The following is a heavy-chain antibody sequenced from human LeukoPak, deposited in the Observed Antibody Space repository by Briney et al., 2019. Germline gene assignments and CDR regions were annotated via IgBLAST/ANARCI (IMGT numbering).Heavy chain of an antibody. CDR2: IYTSGST. V-gene: IGHV4-61*02. CDR3: ARGGNYWPQWWFDP. D-gene: IGHD1-26*01. CDR1: GGSISSGSYY. J-gene: IGHJ5*02. Sequence: SETLSLTCTVSGGSISSGSYYWSWIRRPAGKGLEWIGRIYTSGSTNYNPSLKSRVTISVDTSKNQFSLKLSSVTAADTAVYYCARGGNYWPQWWFDPWGRGTLVSVSS.